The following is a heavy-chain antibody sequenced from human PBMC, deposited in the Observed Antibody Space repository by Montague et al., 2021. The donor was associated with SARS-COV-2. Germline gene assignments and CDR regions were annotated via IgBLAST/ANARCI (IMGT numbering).Heavy chain of an antibody. D-gene: IGHD3-3*01. CDR3: ARVSRITIFGVVGWFDP. CDR1: GGSISSYY. J-gene: IGHJ5*02. CDR2: IYYSGST. V-gene: IGHV4-59*12. Sequence: SETLSLTCTVSGGSISSYYWSWIRQPPGKGLEWIGYIYYSGSTNYNPSLKSRVTISVDTSKNQFSLKLSSVTAADTAVYYCARVSRITIFGVVGWFDPGAREPWSPSPQ.